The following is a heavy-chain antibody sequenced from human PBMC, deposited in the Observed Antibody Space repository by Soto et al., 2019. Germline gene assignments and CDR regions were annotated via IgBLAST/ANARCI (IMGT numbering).Heavy chain of an antibody. J-gene: IGHJ4*02. V-gene: IGHV3-11*01. CDR2: INKVGGTI. D-gene: IGHD6-25*01. Sequence: QVHLVESGGGLVKPGGSLRLSCVASGFAFGDYSMNWIRQSPRKGLEWLSYINKVGGTIYYADSVKGRFTVSRDNAKYSLLLHMTALSAEDSAMYFCARVDFGYQSHFSYWGRGALVSVSS. CDR1: GFAFGDYS. CDR3: ARVDFGYQSHFSY.